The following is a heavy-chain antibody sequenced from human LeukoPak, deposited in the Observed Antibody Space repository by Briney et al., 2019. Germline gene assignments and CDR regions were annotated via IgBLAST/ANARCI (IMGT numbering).Heavy chain of an antibody. J-gene: IGHJ6*03. Sequence: PSQTLSLTCTVSGGSISSAGYYWSWIRQPPGKGLEWIGYIYHTGSTYYNPSLKSRVTVSLDRSKTQFSLKLSSVTAADTAVYYCARDVFSPKLHSNPYYYYYMDVWGKGTTVTVSS. D-gene: IGHD1-7*01. V-gene: IGHV4-30-2*01. CDR3: ARDVFSPKLHSNPYYYYYMDV. CDR1: GGSISSAGYY. CDR2: IYHTGST.